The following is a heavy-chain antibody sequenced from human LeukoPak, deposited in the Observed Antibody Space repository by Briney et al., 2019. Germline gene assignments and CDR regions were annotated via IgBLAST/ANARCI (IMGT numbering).Heavy chain of an antibody. CDR2: ISAYNGNT. CDR3: ARDWYGELTAQPTDRDYYYYYYMDV. CDR1: GYTFTSYG. Sequence: ASVNVSCKSSGYTFTSYGISWVRQAPGQGLEWMGWISAYNGNTNYAQKLQGRVTMTTDTSTSTAYMELRSLRSDDTAVYYCARDWYGELTAQPTDRDYYYYYYMDVWGKGTTVTVSS. D-gene: IGHD3-10*01. V-gene: IGHV1-18*01. J-gene: IGHJ6*03.